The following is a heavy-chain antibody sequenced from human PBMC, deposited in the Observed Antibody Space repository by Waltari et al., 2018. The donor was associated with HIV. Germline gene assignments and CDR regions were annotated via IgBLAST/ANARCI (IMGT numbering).Heavy chain of an antibody. D-gene: IGHD3-3*01. V-gene: IGHV1-2*06. Sequence: QVQLVQSGAEVKKPGASVKVSCKASGYTFTGYYMHWVRQAPGQGLEWMGRINPNSGGTNYAQKFQGRVTMTRDTSISTAYMELSRLRSDDTAVYYCARGEWFHYYYYGMDVWGQGTTVTVSS. J-gene: IGHJ6*02. CDR2: INPNSGGT. CDR1: GYTFTGYY. CDR3: ARGEWFHYYYYGMDV.